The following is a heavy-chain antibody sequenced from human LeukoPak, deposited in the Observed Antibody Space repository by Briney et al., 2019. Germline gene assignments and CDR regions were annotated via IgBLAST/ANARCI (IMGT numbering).Heavy chain of an antibody. CDR3: ARERAVVRYFDY. D-gene: IGHD4-23*01. J-gene: IGHJ4*02. CDR2: ISSSGTTI. Sequence: PGGSLRLSCAASGFTFSSYEINWVRQAPGKGLEWVSYISSSGTTIYYADSVKGRFTISRDNAKNSLYLQMNSLRAEDTAVYYCARERAVVRYFDYWGQGTLVTVSS. V-gene: IGHV3-48*03. CDR1: GFTFSSYE.